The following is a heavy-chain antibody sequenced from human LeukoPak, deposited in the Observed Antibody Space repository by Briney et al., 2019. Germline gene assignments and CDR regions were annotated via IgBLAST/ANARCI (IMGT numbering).Heavy chain of an antibody. V-gene: IGHV3-15*01. Sequence: GGSLRLSCAASGFTFSNAWMSWVRQAPGKGLELVSRIKSKTDGGNTDYAAPVQGRFTISRDDSKNTLYLQMNSLKTEDTAVYYFFLFEQKTAYDILTGYSQRGEFDYWGQGTLVTVSS. CDR3: FLFEQKTAYDILTGYSQRGEFDY. D-gene: IGHD3-9*01. CDR2: IKSKTDGGNT. J-gene: IGHJ4*02. CDR1: GFTFSNAW.